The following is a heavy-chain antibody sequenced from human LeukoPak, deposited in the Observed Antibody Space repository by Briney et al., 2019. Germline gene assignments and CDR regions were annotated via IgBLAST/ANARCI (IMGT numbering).Heavy chain of an antibody. D-gene: IGHD2-15*01. CDR1: GFTFSSYW. CDR2: IKQDGSEK. CDR3: ARDGYCSGGSCYGSCFDY. Sequence: GGSLRLSCAASGFTFSSYWMSWVRQAPGKGLEWVANIKQDGSEKYYVDSVKGRFTISRDNAKNSLYLQMNSLRAEDTAVYYCARDGYCSGGSCYGSCFDYWGQGTLVTVSS. V-gene: IGHV3-7*01. J-gene: IGHJ4*02.